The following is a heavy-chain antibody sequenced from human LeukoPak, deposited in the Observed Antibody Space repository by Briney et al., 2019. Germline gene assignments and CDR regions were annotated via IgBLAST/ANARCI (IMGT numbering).Heavy chain of an antibody. D-gene: IGHD1-14*01. Sequence: SETLSLTCTVSGGSISSTSHYWGRIRQPPGKGLEWIGSVYYSGSTYYNPSLKSRVTISVDTSKNQFSLKLSSVTAADTAVYYCARTSNHITYYYYGMDVWGQGTTVTVSS. CDR2: VYYSGST. J-gene: IGHJ6*02. V-gene: IGHV4-39*07. CDR1: GGSISSTSHY. CDR3: ARTSNHITYYYYGMDV.